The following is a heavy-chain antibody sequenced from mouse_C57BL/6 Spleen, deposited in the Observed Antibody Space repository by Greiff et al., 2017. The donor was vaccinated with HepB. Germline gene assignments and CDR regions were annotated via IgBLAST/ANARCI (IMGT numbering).Heavy chain of an antibody. D-gene: IGHD2-2*01. J-gene: IGHJ3*01. V-gene: IGHV1-26*01. CDR2: INPNNGGT. CDR1: GYTFTDYY. Sequence: EVQLQQSGPELVKPGASVKISCKASGYTFTDYYMNWVKQSHGKSLEWIGDINPNNGGTSYNQKFKGKATLTVDKSSSTAYMELRSLTSEDSAVYYCAPWGGYDGGFAYWGQGTLVTVSA. CDR3: APWGGYDGGFAY.